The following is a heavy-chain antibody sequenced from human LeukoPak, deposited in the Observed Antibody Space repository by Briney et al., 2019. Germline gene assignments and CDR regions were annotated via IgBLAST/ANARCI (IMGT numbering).Heavy chain of an antibody. CDR2: INPNSGGT. J-gene: IGHJ4*02. D-gene: IGHD6-19*01. CDR3: ARGGVGGWSNDY. Sequence: ASVKVSCKASGYTFTGYYMHWVRQAPGQGLEWVGWINPNSGGTNYAQKFQGRVTMTRDTSISTAYMELSRLRSEDTAVYYCARGGVGGWSNDYWGQGTLVTVSS. CDR1: GYTFTGYY. V-gene: IGHV1-2*02.